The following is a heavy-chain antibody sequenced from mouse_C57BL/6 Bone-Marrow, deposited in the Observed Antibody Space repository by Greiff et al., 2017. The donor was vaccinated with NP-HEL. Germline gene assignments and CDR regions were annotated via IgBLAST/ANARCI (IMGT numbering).Heavy chain of an antibody. J-gene: IGHJ4*01. CDR2: IHPNSGST. CDR1: GYTFTSYW. V-gene: IGHV1-64*01. Sequence: QVQLQQPGAELVKPGASVKLSCKASGYTFTSYWMHWVKQRPGQGLEWIGMIHPNSGSTNYNEKFKSKATLTVDKSSSTAYMQLSSLTSEDSAVYYCARRGEGYAMDYWGQGTSVTVSS. CDR3: ARRGEGYAMDY.